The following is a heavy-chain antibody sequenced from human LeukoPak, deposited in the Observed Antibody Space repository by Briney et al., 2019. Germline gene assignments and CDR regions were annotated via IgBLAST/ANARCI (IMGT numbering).Heavy chain of an antibody. CDR3: ARGISGWYGGWGGYYYYYMDI. V-gene: IGHV4-39*07. CDR2: IYYSGST. Sequence: WVRQAPGKGLEWIGSIYYSGSTYYNPSLKSRVTISKDTSKNQFSLKLSSVTAADTAVFYCARGISGWYGGWGGYYYYYMDIWGKGTTVTVSS. J-gene: IGHJ6*03. D-gene: IGHD6-19*01.